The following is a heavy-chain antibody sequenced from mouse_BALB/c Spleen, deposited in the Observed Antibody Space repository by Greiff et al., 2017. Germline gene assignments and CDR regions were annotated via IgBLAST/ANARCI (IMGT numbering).Heavy chain of an antibody. D-gene: IGHD2-3*01. Sequence: EVQVVESGGGLVQPGGSRKLSCAASGFTFSDYGMAWVRQAPGKGPEWVAFISNLAYSIYYADTVTGRFTISRENAKNTLYLEMSSLRSEDTAMYYCARDIDGNYAMDYWGQGTSVTVSS. CDR3: ARDIDGNYAMDY. CDR2: ISNLAYSI. CDR1: GFTFSDYG. V-gene: IGHV5-15*02. J-gene: IGHJ4*01.